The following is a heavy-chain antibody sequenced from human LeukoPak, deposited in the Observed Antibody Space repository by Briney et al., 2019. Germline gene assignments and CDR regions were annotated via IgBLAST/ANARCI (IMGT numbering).Heavy chain of an antibody. CDR2: INPDGSTT. Sequence: PGGSLRLSCEASGFTLSGYWIHWVRQAPGKGLVWVARINPDGSTTNYADSVKGRITISRDNAKNTLYLQMHSLRVEDTAVYYCAKDFHGARDYWGQGTLVTVSS. V-gene: IGHV3-74*01. D-gene: IGHD4-17*01. CDR3: AKDFHGARDY. J-gene: IGHJ4*02. CDR1: GFTLSGYW.